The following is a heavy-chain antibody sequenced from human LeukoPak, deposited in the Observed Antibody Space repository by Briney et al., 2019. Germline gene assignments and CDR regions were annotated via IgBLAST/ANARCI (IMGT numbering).Heavy chain of an antibody. J-gene: IGHJ5*02. CDR1: GFTFRDSE. Sequence: GRSLRLSCTPSGFTFRDSEMSWVRHAPGKGLEWVSFISYGGSNIYNLDSVKGRFTISRDNVKNSLYLQMNSLTVEDTAVYYCVRMRGFDFGHWGQGALVTVSS. CDR2: ISYGGSNI. V-gene: IGHV3-48*03. CDR3: VRMRGFDFGH.